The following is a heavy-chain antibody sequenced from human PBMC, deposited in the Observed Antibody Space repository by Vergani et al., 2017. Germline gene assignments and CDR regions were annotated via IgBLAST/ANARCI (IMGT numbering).Heavy chain of an antibody. V-gene: IGHV1-46*01. D-gene: IGHD2-21*02. CDR1: GYTFTSYY. Sequence: QVQLVQSGAEVKKPGASVKVSCKASGYTFTSYYMHWVRQAPGQGLEWMGIINPSGGSTSYAQKFQGRVTMTRDTSTSTVYMELSSLRSEDTAVYYCARDPEVVVTATPYYYDMDVWGKGTTVTVSS. CDR2: INPSGGST. J-gene: IGHJ6*03. CDR3: ARDPEVVVTATPYYYDMDV.